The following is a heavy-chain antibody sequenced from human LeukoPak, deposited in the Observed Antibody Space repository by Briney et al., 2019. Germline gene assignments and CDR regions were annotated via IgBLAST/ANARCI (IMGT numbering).Heavy chain of an antibody. J-gene: IGHJ6*03. CDR1: GFSFSTYN. CDR3: ARDPYNGAYGNDYYYYMDA. V-gene: IGHV3-21*01. D-gene: IGHD5-12*01. CDR2: ITSSGREI. Sequence: PGGSLRLSCAASGFSFSTYNMNWVGQAPGKALEWVSSITSSGREIYYVDSVKGRFTISRDNAEKSLYLQMDSLRAEDTAVYYCARDPYNGAYGNDYYYYMDAWGKGTTVTVSS.